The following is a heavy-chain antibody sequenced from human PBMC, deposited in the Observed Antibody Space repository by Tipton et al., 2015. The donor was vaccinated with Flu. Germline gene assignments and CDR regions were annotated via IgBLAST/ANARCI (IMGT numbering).Heavy chain of an antibody. V-gene: IGHV3-7*01. J-gene: IGHJ5*02. CDR2: VNQDGGVK. D-gene: IGHD6-13*01. CDR1: GFTFSTYW. CDR3: ARAWAAAGSA. Sequence: SLRLSCATSGFTFSTYWMSWVRQAPGKGLEWVANVNQDGGVKYYVDSVKGRFTISRDNDKNSLYLQMDSLRAEDTAVYYCARAWAAAGSAWGQGTLVTVSS.